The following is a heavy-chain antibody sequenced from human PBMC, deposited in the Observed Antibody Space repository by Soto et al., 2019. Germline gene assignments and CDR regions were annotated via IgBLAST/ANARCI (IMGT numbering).Heavy chain of an antibody. V-gene: IGHV3-23*01. CDR2: ISGSGGST. D-gene: IGHD2-2*01. CDR3: AKMAVVYYYGMDV. Sequence: PGGSLRLSCATSGFTFSNFDMHWVRQVPGKGLEWVSAISGSGGSTYYADSVKGRFTISRDNSKNTLYLQMNSLRAEDTAVYYCAKMAVVYYYGMDVWGQGTTVTVSS. J-gene: IGHJ6*02. CDR1: GFTFSNFD.